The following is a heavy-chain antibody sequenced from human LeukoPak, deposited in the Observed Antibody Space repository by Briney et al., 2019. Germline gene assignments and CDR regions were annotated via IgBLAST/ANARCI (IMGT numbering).Heavy chain of an antibody. CDR3: ARQSGCTNGVCYTDWFDP. CDR1: GGSISSSSYY. D-gene: IGHD2-8*01. V-gene: IGHV4-39*01. J-gene: IGHJ5*02. Sequence: SETLSLTCTVSGGSISSSSYYWGWIRQPPGKGLEWIGSIYYSGSTYYSPSLKSRVTISVDTSKNQFSLKLSSVTAADTAVYYCARQSGCTNGVCYTDWFDPWGQGTLVTVSS. CDR2: IYYSGST.